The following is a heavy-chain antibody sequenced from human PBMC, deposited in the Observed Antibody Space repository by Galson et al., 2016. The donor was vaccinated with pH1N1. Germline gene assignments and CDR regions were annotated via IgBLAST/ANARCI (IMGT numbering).Heavy chain of an antibody. J-gene: IGHJ4*02. Sequence: SLRLSCAASGFTFSGFYMDWVRQAPGKGLEWVGRITKRPEGYTTQDATSVKGRFIISRDDSKGLLYLHMNSLKTEDTAVYYCTREDHHKFDYRGQGTLVTVSS. CDR1: GFTFSGFY. CDR2: ITKRPEGYTT. V-gene: IGHV3-72*01. CDR3: TREDHHKFDY.